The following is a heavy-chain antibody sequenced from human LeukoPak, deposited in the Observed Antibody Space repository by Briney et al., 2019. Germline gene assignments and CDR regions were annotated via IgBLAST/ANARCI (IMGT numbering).Heavy chain of an antibody. CDR1: GYTLTELS. V-gene: IGHV1-2*02. CDR2: INPNSGGT. Sequence: ASVKVSCKVSGYTLTELSMHWVRQAPGQGLEWMGWINPNSGGTNYAQKFQGRVTMTRDTSISTAYMELSRLRSDDTAVYYCASSPLSTGYREGGAFDIWGQGTMVTVSS. J-gene: IGHJ3*02. D-gene: IGHD3-9*01. CDR3: ASSPLSTGYREGGAFDI.